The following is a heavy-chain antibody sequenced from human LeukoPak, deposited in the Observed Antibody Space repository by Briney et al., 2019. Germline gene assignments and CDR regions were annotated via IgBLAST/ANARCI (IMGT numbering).Heavy chain of an antibody. CDR2: MNPNSGNT. Sequence: GASVKVSCKASGYTFTSYDINWVRQATGQGLEWMGWMNPNSGNTGYAQKFQGRVTITADKSTSTAYMELSSLRSEDTAVYYCARDIRYYYDSSGSIDYWGQGTLVTVSS. V-gene: IGHV1-8*01. D-gene: IGHD3-22*01. J-gene: IGHJ4*02. CDR1: GYTFTSYD. CDR3: ARDIRYYYDSSGSIDY.